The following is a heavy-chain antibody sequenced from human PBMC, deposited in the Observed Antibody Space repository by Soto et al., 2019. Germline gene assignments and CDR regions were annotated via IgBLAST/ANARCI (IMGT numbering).Heavy chain of an antibody. Sequence: ASVKVSCKGSGYTFTSYCISWVRQAPGQGLEWMGWISAYNGNTNYAQKLQGRVTMTTDTSTSTAYMELRSLRSDDTAVYYCARDERSSGWYWHYYYGMDVWGQGTTVTVSS. CDR3: ARDERSSGWYWHYYYGMDV. J-gene: IGHJ6*02. CDR2: ISAYNGNT. CDR1: GYTFTSYC. D-gene: IGHD6-19*01. V-gene: IGHV1-18*04.